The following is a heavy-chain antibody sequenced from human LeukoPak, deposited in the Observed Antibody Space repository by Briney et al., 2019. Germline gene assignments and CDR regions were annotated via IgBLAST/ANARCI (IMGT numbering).Heavy chain of an antibody. Sequence: ASVKVSCKASGYTFTSYYMHWVRQAPGQGLEWMGRINPNSGGTNYAQKFQGRVTMTRDTSISTAYMELCRLRSDDTAVYYCARGTSGWYGFDYWGQGTLVTVSS. CDR3: ARGTSGWYGFDY. J-gene: IGHJ4*02. V-gene: IGHV1-2*06. CDR1: GYTFTSYY. CDR2: INPNSGGT. D-gene: IGHD6-19*01.